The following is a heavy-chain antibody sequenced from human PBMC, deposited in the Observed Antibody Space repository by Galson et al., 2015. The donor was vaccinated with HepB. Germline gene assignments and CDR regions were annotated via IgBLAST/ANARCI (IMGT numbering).Heavy chain of an antibody. CDR2: ISSSGSTI. V-gene: IGHV3-48*03. CDR3: ARVVGYDFWSGYSHPYYFDY. J-gene: IGHJ4*02. CDR1: GFTFSSYE. Sequence: SLRLSCAASGFTFSSYEMNWVRQAPGKGLEWVSYISSSGSTIYYADSVKGRFTISRDNAKNSLYLQMNSLRAEDTAVYYCARVVGYDFWSGYSHPYYFDYWGQGTLVTVSS. D-gene: IGHD3-3*01.